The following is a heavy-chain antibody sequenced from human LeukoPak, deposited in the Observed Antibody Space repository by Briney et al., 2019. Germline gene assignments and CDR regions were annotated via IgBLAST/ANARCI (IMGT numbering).Heavy chain of an antibody. V-gene: IGHV3-64D*06. D-gene: IGHD6-13*01. J-gene: IGHJ4*02. CDR1: GFTFNTYW. CDR2: ISANGGST. Sequence: GGSLRLSCAASGFTFNTYWMHWVRQAPGKGLEYVSGISANGGSTYYADSVKGRFTISRDTSKNTLYLQVSSLRAEDTAMYYCVKDLYKGDSASWYFFHYWGQGTPVTVSS. CDR3: VKDLYKGDSASWYFFHY.